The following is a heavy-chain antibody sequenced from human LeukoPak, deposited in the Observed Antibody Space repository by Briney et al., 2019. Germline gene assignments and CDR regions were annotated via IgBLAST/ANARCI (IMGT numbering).Heavy chain of an antibody. CDR1: GGTFSSYA. CDR3: ARDLLVGATAQPE. V-gene: IGHV1-69*04. D-gene: IGHD1-26*01. CDR2: IIPILGIA. J-gene: IGHJ4*02. Sequence: GASVKVSCKASGGTFSSYAISWVRQAPGQGLEWMGRIIPILGIANYAQKFQGRVTTTADKSTSTAYMELSSLRSDDTAVYYCARDLLVGATAQPEWGQGTLVTVSS.